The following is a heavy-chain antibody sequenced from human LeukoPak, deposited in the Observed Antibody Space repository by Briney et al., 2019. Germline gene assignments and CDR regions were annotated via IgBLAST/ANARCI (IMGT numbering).Heavy chain of an antibody. V-gene: IGHV4-59*01. CDR1: GDSITTSY. J-gene: IGHJ4*02. D-gene: IGHD2/OR15-2a*01. CDR2: IFYSGNT. Sequence: SETLSLTCSVSGDSITTSYWNWIRQPPGQGLEWIGSIFYSGNTKYNPALQSRVTISVDTSKNQFSLEVNSVTAPDTAVYYCARGRLSPSAFRPFEHWGRGTLVTVSS. CDR3: ARGRLSPSAFRPFEH.